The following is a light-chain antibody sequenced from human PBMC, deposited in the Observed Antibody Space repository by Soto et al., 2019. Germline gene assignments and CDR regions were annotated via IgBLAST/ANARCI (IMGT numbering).Light chain of an antibody. CDR1: QGISNY. Sequence: ILTQSPATLSLSLGERATLSCRASQGISNYLAWYQQKPGQAPRLLIYDASNRATGIPARFSGSGSGTDFTLTISSLEPEDCAVYYCQQCGNWPLKFGGGTKV. CDR3: QQCGNWPLK. J-gene: IGKJ4*02. CDR2: DAS. V-gene: IGKV3-11*01.